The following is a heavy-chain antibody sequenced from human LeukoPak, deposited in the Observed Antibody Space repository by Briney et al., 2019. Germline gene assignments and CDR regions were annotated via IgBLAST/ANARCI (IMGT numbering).Heavy chain of an antibody. Sequence: GGSLRLSCAASGFTFNSYAMTWVRQAPGKGLECVSAIGGSGGRTYYADSVKGRFTISRDNSKNTLYLQMNSLRAEDTAVYYCARYHIGLWFKGRWFDPWGQGTLVTVSS. V-gene: IGHV3-23*01. D-gene: IGHD3-10*01. CDR1: GFTFNSYA. CDR2: IGGSGGRT. CDR3: ARYHIGLWFKGRWFDP. J-gene: IGHJ5*02.